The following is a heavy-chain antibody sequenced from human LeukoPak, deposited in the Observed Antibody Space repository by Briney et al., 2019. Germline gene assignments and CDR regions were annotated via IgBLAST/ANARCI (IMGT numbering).Heavy chain of an antibody. V-gene: IGHV1-69*13. Sequence: GASVKVSCKASGYTFTSYGISWVRQAPGQGLEWMGGIIPIFGTANYAQKFQGRVTITADESTSTAYMELSSLRSEDTAVYYCARDLGYNWNDEDHWFDPWGQGTLVTVSS. CDR1: GYTFTSYG. CDR2: IIPIFGTA. D-gene: IGHD1-1*01. J-gene: IGHJ5*02. CDR3: ARDLGYNWNDEDHWFDP.